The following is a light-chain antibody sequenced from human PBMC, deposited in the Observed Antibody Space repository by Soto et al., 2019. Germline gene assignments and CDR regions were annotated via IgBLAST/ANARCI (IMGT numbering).Light chain of an antibody. J-gene: IGLJ1*01. CDR2: DVS. V-gene: IGLV2-14*01. CDR1: SSDVGGYKY. CDR3: SSFTSSSTLYV. Sequence: QSALTQPAPVSGSPGQSITISCAGTSSDVGGYKYVSWYQQHPGKAPKLMISDVSDRPSGVSTRFSGSRSGNTAFLTISGLQAEDEADYYCSSFTSSSTLYVFGTGTKLTVL.